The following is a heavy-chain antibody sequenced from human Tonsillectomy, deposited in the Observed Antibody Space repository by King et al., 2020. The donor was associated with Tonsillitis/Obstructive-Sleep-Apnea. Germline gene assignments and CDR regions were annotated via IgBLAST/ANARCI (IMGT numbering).Heavy chain of an antibody. J-gene: IGHJ6*03. Sequence: VQLVESGGGVVQPGRSLRLSCVAYGFTFRSYAMHWVRQAPGKGLEWVAFILYDESNKYYGDSVKGRFTISRDNSKNTLYMEMNSMRAEDTAVYYCAREPVTYDYYMDVWGKGTTVTVSS. CDR3: AREPVTYDYYMDV. CDR2: ILYDESNK. CDR1: GFTFRSYA. V-gene: IGHV3-30*04.